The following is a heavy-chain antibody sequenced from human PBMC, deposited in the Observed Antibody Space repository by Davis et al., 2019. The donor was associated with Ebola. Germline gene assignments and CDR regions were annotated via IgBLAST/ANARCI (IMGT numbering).Heavy chain of an antibody. Sequence: ASVKVSCKASGYTFTSYGISWVRQAPGQGLEWMGWISAYNGNTNYAQKFQGRVTMTRDTSTSTVYMELSSLRSEDTAVYYCARGLRFLEWLEYYYGMDVWGQGTTVTVSS. CDR2: ISAYNGNT. CDR3: ARGLRFLEWLEYYYGMDV. J-gene: IGHJ6*02. V-gene: IGHV1-18*01. CDR1: GYTFTSYG. D-gene: IGHD3-3*01.